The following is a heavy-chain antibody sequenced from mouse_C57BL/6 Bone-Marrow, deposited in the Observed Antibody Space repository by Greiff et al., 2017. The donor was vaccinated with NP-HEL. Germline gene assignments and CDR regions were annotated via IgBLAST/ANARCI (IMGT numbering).Heavy chain of an antibody. J-gene: IGHJ4*01. CDR2: IDPSDSYT. CDR3: ARYPIYYDYLYAMDY. D-gene: IGHD2-4*01. CDR1: GYTFTSYW. Sequence: QVQLQQSGAELVRPGTSVKLSCKASGYTFTSYWMHWVKQRPGQGLEWIGVIDPSDSYTNYNQKFKGKATLTVDTSSSTAYMQLSSLTSEDSAVYYCARYPIYYDYLYAMDYWGQGTSVTVSS. V-gene: IGHV1-59*01.